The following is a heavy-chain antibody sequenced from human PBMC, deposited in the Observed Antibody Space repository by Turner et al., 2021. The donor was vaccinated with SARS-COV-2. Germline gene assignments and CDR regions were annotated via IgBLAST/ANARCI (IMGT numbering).Heavy chain of an antibody. D-gene: IGHD3-10*01. CDR2: IIPIFGTA. CDR1: GGTFSNYA. V-gene: IGHV1-69*06. J-gene: IGHJ6*02. Sequence: VQLVQSGAEVKKPGSSVKVSCKASGGTFSNYAISWVRQAPGQGLEWMGGIIPIFGTANYAQKFQGRYTITADKSTSTAYMELSSLRSEDTAVYYCARGATMVRGVIENLYYYYYGMDVWGQGTTVTVSS. CDR3: ARGATMVRGVIENLYYYYYGMDV.